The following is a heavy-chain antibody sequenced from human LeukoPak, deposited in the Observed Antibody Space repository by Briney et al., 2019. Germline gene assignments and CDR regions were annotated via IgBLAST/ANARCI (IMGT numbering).Heavy chain of an antibody. CDR2: ISYSGST. CDR1: GGSISSSTCS. Sequence: SETLSLTCTVSGGSISSSTCSWGWIRQPPGKGLEWIGSISYSGSTYYNPSLKSRVTISVDTSKNQFSLKLSSVTAADTAVYYCARRVRTTVITPFDYWAQGTLVTVSS. CDR3: ARRVRTTVITPFDY. J-gene: IGHJ4*02. D-gene: IGHD4-23*01. V-gene: IGHV4-39*01.